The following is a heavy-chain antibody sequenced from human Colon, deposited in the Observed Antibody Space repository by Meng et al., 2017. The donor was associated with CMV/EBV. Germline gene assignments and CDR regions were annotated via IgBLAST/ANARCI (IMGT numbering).Heavy chain of an antibody. CDR2: IRSKAYGGTT. V-gene: IGHV3-49*04. Sequence: GESLKISCTASGFTFGDYAMSWVRQAPGKGLEWVGFIRSKAYGGTTEYAASVKGRFTISRDDSQSIAYLQMNSLKTEDTAVYYCTRESLKRIQLWLLDYWGQGTLVTVSS. CDR3: TRESLKRIQLWLLDY. J-gene: IGHJ4*01. CDR1: GFTFGDYA. D-gene: IGHD5-18*01.